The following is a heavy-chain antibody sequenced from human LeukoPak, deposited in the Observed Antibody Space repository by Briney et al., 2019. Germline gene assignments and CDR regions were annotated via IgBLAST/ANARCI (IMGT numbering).Heavy chain of an antibody. D-gene: IGHD6-19*01. CDR1: GFTFSAYG. CDR2: IGSRNSDT. J-gene: IGHJ4*02. V-gene: IGHV3-23*01. CDR3: AKRVLDIPGAGLDY. Sequence: TGGSLRLSCAASGFTFSAYGMSWVRQAPGKGLEWVSTIGSRNSDTYYTDSVKGRFTVSRDNSKNILFLQMNSLRAEDTAVYYCAKRVLDIPGAGLDYWGQGTLVTVSS.